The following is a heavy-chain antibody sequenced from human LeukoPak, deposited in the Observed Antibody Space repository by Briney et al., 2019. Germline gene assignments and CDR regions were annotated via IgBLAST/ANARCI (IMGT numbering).Heavy chain of an antibody. D-gene: IGHD1-26*01. V-gene: IGHV4-4*07. CDR1: GGSISSYY. CDR2: IHTSGST. Sequence: PSETLSLTCTVSGGSISSYYWSWIRQPAGKGLEWIGRIHTSGSTLYDPSLKSRVTMSVDTSKNQFSLKLRSVTAADTAMYYCARGPAMGATYFESWGQGILVTVSS. CDR3: ARGPAMGATYFES. J-gene: IGHJ4*02.